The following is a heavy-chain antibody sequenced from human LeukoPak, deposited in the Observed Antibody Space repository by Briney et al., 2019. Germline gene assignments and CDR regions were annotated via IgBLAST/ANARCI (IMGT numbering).Heavy chain of an antibody. V-gene: IGHV3-53*01. D-gene: IGHD3-9*01. CDR3: ARDRLHYDSLTGYPAD. CDR1: GFTVSSNY. CDR2: ISTSGST. Sequence: GGSLRLSCAASGFTVSSNYMSWVRQAPGKGLEWVSVISTSGSTYYADSAKGRFAISRDNSKNTLYLQMNSLRAEDTAVYYCARDRLHYDSLTGYPADWGQGTLVTVSS. J-gene: IGHJ4*02.